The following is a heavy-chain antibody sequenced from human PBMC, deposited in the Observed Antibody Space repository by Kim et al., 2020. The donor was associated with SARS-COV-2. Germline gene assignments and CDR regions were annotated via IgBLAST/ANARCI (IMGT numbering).Heavy chain of an antibody. D-gene: IGHD1-26*01. CDR1: GFTIGDHA. CDR2: IRSKAYGGTT. J-gene: IGHJ6*03. CDR3: TRAHNIGSWAYYYCYYMDV. V-gene: IGHV3-49*04. Sequence: GGSLRLSCTASGFTIGDHAMSWVRQAPGKGLEWVGFIRSKAYGGTTEYAASVKGRFTISRDDSKSIAYLQMNSLKTEDTAVYYCTRAHNIGSWAYYYCYYMDVWGKGTTVTVSS.